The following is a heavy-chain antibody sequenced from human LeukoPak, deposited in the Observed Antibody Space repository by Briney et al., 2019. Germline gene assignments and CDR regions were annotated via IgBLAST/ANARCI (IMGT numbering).Heavy chain of an antibody. D-gene: IGHD6-19*01. Sequence: SETLSLTCTVSGGSISSYYWSWIRQPAGKGLEWIGRIYTSGSTNYNPSLKSRVTMSVDTSKNQFSLKLSSVTAADTAVYYCARDRSSIAVAGTLQWAFDIWGQGTMVTVSS. V-gene: IGHV4-4*07. CDR1: GGSISSYY. J-gene: IGHJ3*02. CDR2: IYTSGST. CDR3: ARDRSSIAVAGTLQWAFDI.